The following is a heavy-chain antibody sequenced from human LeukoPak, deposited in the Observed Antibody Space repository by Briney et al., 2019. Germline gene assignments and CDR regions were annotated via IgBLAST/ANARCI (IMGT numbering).Heavy chain of an antibody. V-gene: IGHV3-74*01. CDR1: GFSLSSYL. Sequence: PGGSLRLSCAASGFSLSSYLMHWVRQSPGKGLVWVSRINGEGSFTSYADSVKGRFTISRDNAKNTLYLQMNSLRAEDTAVYYCGRVLKEMATNTYYYYAMDVWGQGTTVTVYS. J-gene: IGHJ6*02. CDR3: GRVLKEMATNTYYYYAMDV. CDR2: INGEGSFT. D-gene: IGHD5-24*01.